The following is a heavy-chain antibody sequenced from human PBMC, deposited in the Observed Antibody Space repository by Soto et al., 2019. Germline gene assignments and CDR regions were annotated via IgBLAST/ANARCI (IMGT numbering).Heavy chain of an antibody. CDR1: GYTFSNYY. V-gene: IGHV1-46*01. CDR2: INPSGGGT. CDR3: ARGPKWTAFGDRGYYGMDV. Sequence: QVHLVQSGAEVKKPGASVTFPCKASGYTFSNYYMHWVRQAPGQGLEWVGIINPSGGGTTYAQNFQGRATXPXDXXTSTGEMELNSLRSEDTAVYYCARGPKWTAFGDRGYYGMDVWGHGTTVTVSS. D-gene: IGHD4-17*01. J-gene: IGHJ6*02.